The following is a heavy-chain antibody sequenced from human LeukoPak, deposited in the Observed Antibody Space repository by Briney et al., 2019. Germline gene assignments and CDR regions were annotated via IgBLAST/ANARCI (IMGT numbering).Heavy chain of an antibody. D-gene: IGHD6-19*01. CDR1: GYSISSGYY. J-gene: IGHJ4*02. CDR2: IYHSGST. CDR3: ARGQGRQWLAVPFDY. Sequence: SETLSLTCTVSGYSISSGYYWGWIRQPPGKGLEWIGTIYHSGSTYYNPSLKSRVNISVDTSKNHFSLKLSSVTAADTAVYYCARGQGRQWLAVPFDYWGQGTLVTVSS. V-gene: IGHV4-38-2*02.